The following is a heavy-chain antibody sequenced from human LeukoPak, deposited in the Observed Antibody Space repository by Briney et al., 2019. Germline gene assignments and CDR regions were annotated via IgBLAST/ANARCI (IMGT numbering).Heavy chain of an antibody. CDR3: AKVPDIVVVPAAIRFDP. D-gene: IGHD2-2*01. V-gene: IGHV3-23*01. J-gene: IGHJ5*02. CDR1: GFTFSSYA. CDR2: ISGSGGST. Sequence: GGSLRLSCAASGFTFSSYAMSWVRQAPGKGLEWVSGISGSGGSTYYADSVKGRFTISRDNSKNTLYLQMNSLRAEDTAVYYCAKVPDIVVVPAAIRFDPWGQGTLVTVTS.